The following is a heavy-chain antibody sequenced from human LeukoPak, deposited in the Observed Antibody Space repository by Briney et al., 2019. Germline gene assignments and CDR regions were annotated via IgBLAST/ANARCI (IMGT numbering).Heavy chain of an antibody. CDR3: ARPFSKSSSSREFVY. Sequence: SETLSLTCTVSGGSLSSSSYYWGWLRQPPGQGLEWIGSIYYSGSTYYNPSLKSRVTINVYTSKNQLSLNLSAVPATDTDVYFCARPFSKSSSSREFVYWGGGTLL. J-gene: IGHJ4*02. CDR1: GGSLSSSSYY. V-gene: IGHV4-39*01. D-gene: IGHD6-13*01. CDR2: IYYSGST.